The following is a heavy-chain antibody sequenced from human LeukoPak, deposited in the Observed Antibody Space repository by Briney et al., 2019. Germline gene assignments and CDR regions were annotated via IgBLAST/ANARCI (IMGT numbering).Heavy chain of an antibody. CDR3: AKGLWGAYYYGMDV. CDR2: ISGSGVTT. V-gene: IGHV3-23*01. CDR1: GFTFSNYA. D-gene: IGHD3-16*01. Sequence: PEGSLRLSCAPSGFTFSNYAMSWVRQAPGKGLEWVSVISGSGVTTDYADSVMGRSTISRDNSRNALYLQLDSLRAEDTAIYFCAKGLWGAYYYGMDVWGQGTTVTVSS. J-gene: IGHJ6*02.